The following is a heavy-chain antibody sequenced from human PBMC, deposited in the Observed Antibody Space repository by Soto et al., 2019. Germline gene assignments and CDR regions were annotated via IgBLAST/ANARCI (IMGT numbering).Heavy chain of an antibody. CDR2: INQDGSEK. J-gene: IGHJ4*02. CDR3: SGGVGDAF. Sequence: EVHLVESGGGLVQTGGSLRLSCAIFESTVSRDWMNWVRQAPGKGLEWVAHINQDGSEKYYVDSVKGRFTISRDNAKKPLYLQMNSLSPADTAMYYCSGGVGDAFWGQGTMVTVSS. D-gene: IGHD1-26*01. CDR1: ESTVSRDW. V-gene: IGHV3-7*04.